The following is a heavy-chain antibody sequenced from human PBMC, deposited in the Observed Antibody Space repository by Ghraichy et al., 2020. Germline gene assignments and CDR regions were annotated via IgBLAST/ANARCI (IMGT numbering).Heavy chain of an antibody. Sequence: SETLSLTCAVSGGSISSGGYSWSWIRQPPGKGLEWIGYIYHSGSTYYNPSLKSRVTISVDRSKNQFSLKLSSVTAADTAVYYCARDAIFGGKNWFDPWGQGTLVTVSS. J-gene: IGHJ5*02. CDR1: GGSISSGGYS. V-gene: IGHV4-30-2*01. D-gene: IGHD3-3*01. CDR2: IYHSGST. CDR3: ARDAIFGGKNWFDP.